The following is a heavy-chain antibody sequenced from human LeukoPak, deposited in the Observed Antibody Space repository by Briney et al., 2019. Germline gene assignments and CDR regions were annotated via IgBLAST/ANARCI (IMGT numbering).Heavy chain of an antibody. CDR2: WHRSGIT. J-gene: IGHJ4*02. V-gene: IGHV4-39*01. Sequence: SETLSLTCTVSGASIISGNYFWGWVRQAPGKRLEWIGSWHRSGITDYNPSVRSRVTISADTSKNQFSLKLTSVTAADSGLYFCARQYEYWGQGTLVTVSS. CDR3: ARQYEY. CDR1: GASIISGNYF.